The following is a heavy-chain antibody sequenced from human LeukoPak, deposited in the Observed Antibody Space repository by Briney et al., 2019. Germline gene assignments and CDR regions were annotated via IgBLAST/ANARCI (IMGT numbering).Heavy chain of an antibody. J-gene: IGHJ4*02. CDR1: GFSLSTSGMC. D-gene: IGHD6-6*01. Sequence: SGPALVKPTQTLTLTCTFSGFSLSTSGMCVSWIRQPPGKGLEWIGYIYYSGSTNYNPSLKSRVTISVDTSKNQFSLKLSSVTAADTAVYYCAARSYSSSSGEGYWGQGTLVTVSS. V-gene: IGHV4-61*08. CDR3: AARSYSSSSGEGY. CDR2: IYYSGST.